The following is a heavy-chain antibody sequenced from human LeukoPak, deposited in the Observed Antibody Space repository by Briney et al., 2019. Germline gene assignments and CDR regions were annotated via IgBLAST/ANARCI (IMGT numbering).Heavy chain of an antibody. D-gene: IGHD1-26*01. J-gene: IGHJ4*02. Sequence: PGGSLRLSCAASGFTFSNYAMTWVRQAPGKGLEWVSTITFRGSSTYYADSVKGRFTISRDNSKNTLYLQMNSLRAEDTAVYYCAKVLTRRSYYLDYWGQGTLVTVSS. CDR3: AKVLTRRSYYLDY. V-gene: IGHV3-23*01. CDR1: GFTFSNYA. CDR2: ITFRGSST.